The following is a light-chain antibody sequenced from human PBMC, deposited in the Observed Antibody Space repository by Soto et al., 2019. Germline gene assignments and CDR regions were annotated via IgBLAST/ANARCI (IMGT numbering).Light chain of an antibody. CDR2: TND. V-gene: IGLV1-47*01. Sequence: QSVLTQPPSASGTPGQRVTISCSGSSSNIGSNYVYWYQQFPGTAPKLVIYTNDQRPSGVPDRFSGFKSGTSASLAISGLRSEDEADYYCAAWDDSLSVVFGGGTKLTVL. CDR1: SSNIGSNY. CDR3: AAWDDSLSVV. J-gene: IGLJ2*01.